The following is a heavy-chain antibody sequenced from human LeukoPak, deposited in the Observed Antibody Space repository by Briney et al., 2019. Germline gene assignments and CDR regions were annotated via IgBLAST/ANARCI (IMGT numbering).Heavy chain of an antibody. CDR2: IYYSGST. J-gene: IGHJ4*02. Sequence: KPSETLSLTCTVSGGSISIGGYYWSWIRQHPGKGLEWIGYIYYSGSTYYNPSLKSRVTISVDTSKNQFSLKLSSVTAADTAVYYCALADYYDSSGYYYHRYWGQGTLVTASS. D-gene: IGHD3-22*01. V-gene: IGHV4-31*03. CDR1: GGSISIGGYY. CDR3: ALADYYDSSGYYYHRY.